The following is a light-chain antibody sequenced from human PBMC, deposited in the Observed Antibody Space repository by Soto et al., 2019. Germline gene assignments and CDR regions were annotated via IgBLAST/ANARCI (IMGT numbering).Light chain of an antibody. Sequence: EIVLTQFPGTLSLSPGERATLSCRASHSVSSNYLAWYQQRPGQPPNLLIIGASNRAPGIPDRFSGSGSGTDFTLTISRLEPEDFAVYYCQQHGSSIKTFGQGTKVDI. J-gene: IGKJ1*01. CDR2: GAS. CDR3: QQHGSSIKT. V-gene: IGKV3-20*01. CDR1: HSVSSNY.